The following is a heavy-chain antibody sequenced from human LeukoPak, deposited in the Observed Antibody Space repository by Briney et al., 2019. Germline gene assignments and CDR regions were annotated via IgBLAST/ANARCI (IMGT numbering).Heavy chain of an antibody. J-gene: IGHJ1*01. CDR1: GFDFITYA. CDR2: ISKSGDDT. CDR3: ARIPEY. V-gene: IGHV3-64*01. Sequence: GGSLRLSCAASGFDFITYAMHWVRLTPGKGLEFVSAISKSGDDTSYGNDVKGRFTISRDNIKNTVDLEMGSLRVDDTGIYYCARIPEYWGQGTVVTVSS. D-gene: IGHD2-2*01.